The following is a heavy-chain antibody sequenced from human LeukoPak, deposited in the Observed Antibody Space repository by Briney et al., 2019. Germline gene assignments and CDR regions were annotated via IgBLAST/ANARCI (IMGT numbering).Heavy chain of an antibody. CDR2: VSSNEGT. Sequence: SETLSLTCTVSGGSISTYYWGWIRQPPGEGLEWIGYVSSNEGTNYNPSLKSRVTILVDTSKNQFSLKLSSVTAAGTAVYYCARVRSYYGSVTGKSYYFDYWGQGTLVTVSS. CDR1: GGSISTYY. V-gene: IGHV4-59*01. D-gene: IGHD3-10*01. J-gene: IGHJ4*02. CDR3: ARVRSYYGSVTGKSYYFDY.